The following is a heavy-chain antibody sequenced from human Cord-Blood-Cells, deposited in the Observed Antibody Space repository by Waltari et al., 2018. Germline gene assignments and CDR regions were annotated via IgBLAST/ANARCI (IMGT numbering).Heavy chain of an antibody. CDR1: GFPFSTSG. CDR3: ARGTNFDY. CDR2: IWYDGSNK. V-gene: IGHV3-33*01. Sequence: QVQLVESGGGVVQPGRSLRLPCAASGFPFSTSGMHWVRQAPGKGLEWVAVIWYDGSNKYYADSVKGRFTISRDNSKNTLYLQMNSLRAEDTAVYYCARGTNFDYWGQGTLVTVSS. J-gene: IGHJ4*02.